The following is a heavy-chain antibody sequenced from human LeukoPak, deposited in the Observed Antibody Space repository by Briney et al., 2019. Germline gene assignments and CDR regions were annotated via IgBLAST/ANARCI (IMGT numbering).Heavy chain of an antibody. Sequence: GRSLRLSCAASGFTFSSYAMHWVRQAPGKGLEWVAVISYDGSNKYYADSVKGRFTIPRDNSKNTLYLQMNSLRAEDTAVYYCARTPPEYYYDSSGYYAYWGQGTLVTVSS. D-gene: IGHD3-22*01. CDR2: ISYDGSNK. J-gene: IGHJ4*02. V-gene: IGHV3-30-3*01. CDR1: GFTFSSYA. CDR3: ARTPPEYYYDSSGYYAY.